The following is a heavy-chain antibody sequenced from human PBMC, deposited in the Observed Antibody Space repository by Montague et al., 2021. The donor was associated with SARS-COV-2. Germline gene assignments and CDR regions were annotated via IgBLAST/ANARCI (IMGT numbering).Heavy chain of an antibody. V-gene: IGHV3-23*03. CDR2: LYTDDRTT. CDR1: GFTFSIFA. Sequence: SLRLSCAASGFTFSIFAMSWARQAPGKGLEWISVLYTDDRTTDYAGSVKGRFTISRDNSKNTLYLQMDSLRVEYTAVYYCAKRNGYNPRNWSFDYWGRGTLVTVSS. J-gene: IGHJ4*02. CDR3: AKRNGYNPRNWSFDY. D-gene: IGHD5-24*01.